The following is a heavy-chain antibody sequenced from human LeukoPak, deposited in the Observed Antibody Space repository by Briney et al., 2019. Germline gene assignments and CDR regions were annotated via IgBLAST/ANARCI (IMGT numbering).Heavy chain of an antibody. J-gene: IGHJ6*02. Sequence: SETLSLTCAVSGGSISSGGYSWSWIRQHPGKGLEWIGYIYYSGSTYYNPSLKSRVTISVDTSKNQFSLRLSSVTAADTAVYYCAREACYDFWSGYYTNYYYGMDVWGQGTTVTVSS. CDR3: AREACYDFWSGYYTNYYYGMDV. CDR1: GGSISSGGYS. V-gene: IGHV4-31*11. D-gene: IGHD3-3*01. CDR2: IYYSGST.